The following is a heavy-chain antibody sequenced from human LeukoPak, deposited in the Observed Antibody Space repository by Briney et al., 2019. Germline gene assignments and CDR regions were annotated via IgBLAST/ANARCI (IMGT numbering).Heavy chain of an antibody. CDR2: IYYSGST. J-gene: IGHJ6*02. CDR1: GGSISSYY. Sequence: SETLSLTCTVSGGSISSYYWSWIRQPPGKGLEWIGYIYYSGSTNYNPSLKSRVTISVDTSKNQFSLKLSSVTAADTAVYYCATVGIAAAGSTPYYYSMDVWGQGTTVTVSS. D-gene: IGHD6-13*01. CDR3: ATVGIAAAGSTPYYYSMDV. V-gene: IGHV4-59*08.